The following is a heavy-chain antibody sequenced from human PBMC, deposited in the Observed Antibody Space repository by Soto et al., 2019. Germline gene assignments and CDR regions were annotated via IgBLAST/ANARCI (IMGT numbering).Heavy chain of an antibody. CDR2: ISAHNGNT. Sequence: ASVKVSCKASGYTFTSYGIGWVRQAPGHGLEWLGRISAHNGNTNYAQRLQFRVTMTTDTSTSTAYMELRSLRSDDTAVYYCARVPAAYNYYYYMDVWGKGTTVTVSS. V-gene: IGHV1-18*01. CDR1: GYTFTSYG. CDR3: ARVPAAYNYYYYMDV. J-gene: IGHJ6*03. D-gene: IGHD2-2*01.